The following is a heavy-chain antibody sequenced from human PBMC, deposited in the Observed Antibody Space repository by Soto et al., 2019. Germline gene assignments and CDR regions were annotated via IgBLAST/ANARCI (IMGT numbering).Heavy chain of an antibody. J-gene: IGHJ4*02. CDR3: ATEELCGADCYFLKH. CDR1: GFNLRNYE. D-gene: IGHD2-21*02. V-gene: IGHV3-48*03. Sequence: EVQLRETGGGSVHVGGSLRLSCAVSGFNLRNYEMNWVRQVPGKGLEWISRISGSNNNIYYADSVQGRFTISRDNANNVLFLQMNSLRAEDTATYHCATEELCGADCYFLKHWCQGTLVTVSS. CDR2: ISGSNNNI.